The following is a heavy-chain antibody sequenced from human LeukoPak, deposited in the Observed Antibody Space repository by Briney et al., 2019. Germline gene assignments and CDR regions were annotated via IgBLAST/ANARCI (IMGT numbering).Heavy chain of an antibody. V-gene: IGHV3-23*01. J-gene: IGHJ4*02. CDR3: AKVGTYYYDSSGYWVDY. D-gene: IGHD3-22*01. CDR1: GFTFSSYA. Sequence: GGSLRLSCAASGFTFSSYAMSWVRQAPVKGLEWVPAISGSGGSTYYADSVKGQFTISRDNSKNTLYLQMNSLRAEDTAVYYCAKVGTYYYDSSGYWVDYWGQGTLVTVSS. CDR2: ISGSGGST.